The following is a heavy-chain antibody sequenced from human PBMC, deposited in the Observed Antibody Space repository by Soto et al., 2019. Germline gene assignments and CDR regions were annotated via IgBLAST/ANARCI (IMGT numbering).Heavy chain of an antibody. Sequence: QVQLQQWGAGLLKPSETLSLTCAVYGGSFSGYYWTWIRQAPGKGLEWIGEINHSGGTNYNSSLSGRVTISVDTSKNQFSLILYSVTAADTAVYYCARDRQYYHFWCGYQNEGRYDMDVWGQGTTVTVSS. CDR2: INHSGGT. D-gene: IGHD3-3*02. CDR3: ARDRQYYHFWCGYQNEGRYDMDV. V-gene: IGHV4-34*02. CDR1: GGSFSGYY. J-gene: IGHJ6*02.